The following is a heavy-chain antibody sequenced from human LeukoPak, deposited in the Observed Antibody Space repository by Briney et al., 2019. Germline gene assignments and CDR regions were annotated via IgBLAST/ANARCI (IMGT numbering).Heavy chain of an antibody. Sequence: GGSLRLSCAASGFTFSSYGMHWVRQAPGKGLEWVAFIRYDGSNKYYADSVKGRFTISRDNFKNTLYLQMNSLRAEDTAVYYCAKDLYCSSTSCPPDAFDIWGQGTMVTVSS. CDR3: AKDLYCSSTSCPPDAFDI. CDR2: IRYDGSNK. J-gene: IGHJ3*02. V-gene: IGHV3-30*02. CDR1: GFTFSSYG. D-gene: IGHD2-2*01.